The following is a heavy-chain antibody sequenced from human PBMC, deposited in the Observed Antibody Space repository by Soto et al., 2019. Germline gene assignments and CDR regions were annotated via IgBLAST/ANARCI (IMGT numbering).Heavy chain of an antibody. CDR2: INPSGGST. CDR3: ASHDCSGGSCYPGYYYYYMDV. J-gene: IGHJ6*03. V-gene: IGHV1-46*03. CDR1: GYTFTSYY. D-gene: IGHD2-15*01. Sequence: GASVKVSCKASGYTFTSYYMHWVRQAPGQGLEWMGIINPSGGSTSYAQKFQGRVTMTRDTSTSTVYMELSSLRSEDTAVYYCASHDCSGGSCYPGYYYYYMDVWGKGTTVTVSS.